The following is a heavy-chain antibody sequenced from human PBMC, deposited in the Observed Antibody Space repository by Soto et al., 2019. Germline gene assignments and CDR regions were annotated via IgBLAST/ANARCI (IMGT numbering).Heavy chain of an antibody. CDR3: ARGGTDEDLAAT. Sequence: KASETLSLTCTVSGGSISSGGYYWSWIRQHPGKGLEWIGHIYSSGSTNYNPSLKSRVTISVDTSKSQISLKLSSVTAADTAVYYCARGGTDEDLAATWGQGTLVTVSS. J-gene: IGHJ4*02. V-gene: IGHV4-61*08. CDR2: IYSSGST. CDR1: GGSISSGGYY. D-gene: IGHD2-15*01.